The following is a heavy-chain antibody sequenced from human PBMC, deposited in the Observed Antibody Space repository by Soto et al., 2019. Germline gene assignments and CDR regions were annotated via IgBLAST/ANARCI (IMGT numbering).Heavy chain of an antibody. CDR2: MNPNTGNT. J-gene: IGHJ4*02. CDR3: ARGKLATLTDF. CDR1: GYTFTDYD. V-gene: IGHV1-8*01. D-gene: IGHD5-12*01. Sequence: QVQLVQSGAEVKKTGAPVKVSCTASGYTFTDYDITWVRQAPGQGLEWMGWMNPNTGNTRYAHHFQGRRIMTRDTSISTAFMELSSLRSEDTALYDCARGKLATLTDFWGQGTLVTVSS.